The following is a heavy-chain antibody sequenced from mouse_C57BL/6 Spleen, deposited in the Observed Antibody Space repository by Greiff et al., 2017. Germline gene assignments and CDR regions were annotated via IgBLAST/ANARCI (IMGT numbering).Heavy chain of an antibody. CDR2: INPSSGYT. Sequence: QVQLQQSGAELARPGASVKMSCKASGYTFTSYTMHWVKQRPGQGLEWIGYINPSSGYTKYNQKFKDKATLTADKSSSTAYMQLSSLTSEDSAVYYCAGEEGGFFPWFAYGGQGTLVTVSA. J-gene: IGHJ3*01. CDR3: AGEEGGFFPWFAY. CDR1: GYTFTSYT. V-gene: IGHV1-4*01.